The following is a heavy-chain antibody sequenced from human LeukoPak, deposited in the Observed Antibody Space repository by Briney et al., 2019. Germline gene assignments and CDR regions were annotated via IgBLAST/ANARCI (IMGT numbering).Heavy chain of an antibody. CDR3: AKGADSSSTSCYTSLGL. D-gene: IGHD2-2*02. J-gene: IGHJ6*04. CDR1: GFTFSSYA. Sequence: GGSLRLSCAASGFTFSSYAMTWVRQAPGKGLEWVSSISGSGGSTYYADSVKGRFTISRDDSKNTLYLQMNSLRAEDTALYYCAKGADSSSTSCYTSLGLWGKGTTVTVSS. V-gene: IGHV3-23*01. CDR2: ISGSGGST.